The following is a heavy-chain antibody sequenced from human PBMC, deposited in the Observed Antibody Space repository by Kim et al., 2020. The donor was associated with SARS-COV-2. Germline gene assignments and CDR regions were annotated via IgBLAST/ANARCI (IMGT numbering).Heavy chain of an antibody. CDR2: ISYDGRSK. V-gene: IGHV3-30*04. Sequence: GGSLRLSCTASGFTLNIYAMHWVRQAPGKGLEWVALISYDGRSKYYADSVKGRFTISRDNTENTVFLHMNSLRPEDTAMYFCAREPPPSHYYGSGNYYTVDYWGHGTLAIVSS. CDR3: AREPPPSHYYGSGNYYTVDY. CDR1: GFTLNIYA. D-gene: IGHD3-10*01. J-gene: IGHJ4*01.